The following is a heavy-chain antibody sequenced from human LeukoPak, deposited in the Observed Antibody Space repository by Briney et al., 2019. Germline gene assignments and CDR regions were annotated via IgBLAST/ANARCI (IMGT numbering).Heavy chain of an antibody. CDR2: IYYSGST. D-gene: IGHD3-16*01. J-gene: IGHJ4*02. V-gene: IGHV4-59*01. Sequence: SETLSLTCTVSGSSISSYYWSWIRQPPGKGLEWIGYIYYSGSTNYNPSLKSRVTISVDTSNNQFSLKLASVTAADTAVYYCARGRGYFDYWGQGTLVTVSS. CDR1: GSSISSYY. CDR3: ARGRGYFDY.